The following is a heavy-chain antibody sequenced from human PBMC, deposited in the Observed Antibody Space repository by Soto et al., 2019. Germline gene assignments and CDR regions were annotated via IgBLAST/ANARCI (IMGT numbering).Heavy chain of an antibody. CDR3: VKERFVVVYYFDY. CDR2: ISSNGGST. D-gene: IGHD2-15*01. V-gene: IGHV3-64D*06. J-gene: IGHJ4*02. Sequence: LRLSCSASGFTFSSYAMHWVRQAPGKGLEYVSAISSNGGSTYYADSVKGRFTISRDNSKNTLYLQMSSLRAEDTAVYYCVKERFVVVYYFDYWGQGTLVTVSS. CDR1: GFTFSSYA.